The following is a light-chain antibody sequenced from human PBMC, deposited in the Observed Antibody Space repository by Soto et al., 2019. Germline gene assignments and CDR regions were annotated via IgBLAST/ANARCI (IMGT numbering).Light chain of an antibody. V-gene: IGKV1-39*01. CDR3: QQSYSTLWT. CDR2: AAS. CDR1: QSISSY. J-gene: IGKJ1*01. Sequence: DIQMTQSPSSLSASVGDRVTITCRASQSISSYLNWYQQKPGKAPKLLIYAASSLQSGVQSRFSGSGSGTDFTLTISSLQPEDFATYYCQQSYSTLWTFGQGTTGDIK.